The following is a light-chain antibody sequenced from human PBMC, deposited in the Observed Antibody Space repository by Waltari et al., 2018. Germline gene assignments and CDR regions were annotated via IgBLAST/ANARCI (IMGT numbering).Light chain of an antibody. V-gene: IGLV2-14*03. Sequence: QSALTQPASVSGSPEQSITISCTWTRSDIGGFNYVSWYQQHPGKAPRLIISDVTNRPSGVSNRFSGSKSGNTASLTISGLQPEDESIYYCSSYITSSLAHVLFGGGTKLTVL. J-gene: IGLJ3*02. CDR1: RSDIGGFNY. CDR3: SSYITSSLAHVL. CDR2: DVT.